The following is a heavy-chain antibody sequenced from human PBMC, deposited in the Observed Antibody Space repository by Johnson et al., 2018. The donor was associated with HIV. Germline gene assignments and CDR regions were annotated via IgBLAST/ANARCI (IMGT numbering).Heavy chain of an antibody. CDR2: ISWNSVSR. CDR3: ALEAVRSTDAFDI. J-gene: IGHJ3*02. V-gene: IGHV3-9*01. D-gene: IGHD3-10*01. CDR1: GFMFDDHA. Sequence: VQLVESGGGLVQPGRSLRLSCAASGFMFDDHAMHWVRQAPGMCPEWVSGISWNSVSRGYADSVKGRFTISRDNARNSLYLQMNSLRTEDTALYYCALEAVRSTDAFDIWGQGTMVTVSS.